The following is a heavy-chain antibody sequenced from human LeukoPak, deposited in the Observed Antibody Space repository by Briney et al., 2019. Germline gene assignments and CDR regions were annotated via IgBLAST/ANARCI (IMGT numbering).Heavy chain of an antibody. J-gene: IGHJ4*02. CDR1: GCSFASYW. V-gene: IGHV5-51*01. Sequence: GESLKISCKGSGCSFASYWIAWVRQMPGKGLEWMGIIYPGDSDTRYSPSFQGQVTISADKSISTAYLQWSSLKASDTAMYYCAREVGINSDWYPFGYWGQGTLVTVPS. CDR3: AREVGINSDWYPFGY. CDR2: IYPGDSDT. D-gene: IGHD6-19*01.